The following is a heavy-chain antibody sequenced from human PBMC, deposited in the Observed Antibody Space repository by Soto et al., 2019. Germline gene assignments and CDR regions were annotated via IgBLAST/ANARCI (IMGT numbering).Heavy chain of an antibody. CDR1: GGSIRSGGYY. D-gene: IGHD5-18*01. V-gene: IGHV4-31*03. CDR2: IYYSGNT. J-gene: IGHJ6*02. Sequence: QVQLQESGPGLVKPSQTLSLTCTVSGGSIRSGGYYWSWVRQNPRRGLEWIGNIYYSGNTYYNPSLKSRLNISVATSKNQFSLNLSSVTAADTAVYYCARDRLMATAGTARHYFGLDVWGQGTTVTVSS. CDR3: ARDRLMATAGTARHYFGLDV.